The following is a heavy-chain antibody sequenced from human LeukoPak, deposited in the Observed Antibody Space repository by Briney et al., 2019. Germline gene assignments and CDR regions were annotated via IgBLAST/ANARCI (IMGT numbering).Heavy chain of an antibody. CDR1: GGTFSSYA. CDR2: IIPILGIA. CDR3: ARDLGYDSSGYYSDY. D-gene: IGHD3-22*01. V-gene: IGHV1-69*04. J-gene: IGHJ4*02. Sequence: SVKVSCKASGGTFSSYAISWVRQAPGQGLEWMGRIIPILGIANYAQEFQGRVTITADKSTSTAYMELSSLRSEDTAVYYCARDLGYDSSGYYSDYWGQGTLVTVSS.